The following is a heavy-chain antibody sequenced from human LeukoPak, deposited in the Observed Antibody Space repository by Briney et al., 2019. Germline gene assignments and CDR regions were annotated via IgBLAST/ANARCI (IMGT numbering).Heavy chain of an antibody. Sequence: GGTLRLSCAACRFTFSSYSMNWVRQAPGKGLVWVSRINSDGSGTTYADSVKGRFTISRDNAKNTLYLQMNSLRAEDTAVYYCARAFYYDSSGYVNDYWGQGTLVTVSS. D-gene: IGHD3-22*01. CDR1: RFTFSSYS. CDR3: ARAFYYDSSGYVNDY. V-gene: IGHV3-74*01. J-gene: IGHJ4*02. CDR2: INSDGSGT.